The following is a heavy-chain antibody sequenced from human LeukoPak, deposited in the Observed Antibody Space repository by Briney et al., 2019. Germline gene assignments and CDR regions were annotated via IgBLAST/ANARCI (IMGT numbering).Heavy chain of an antibody. J-gene: IGHJ5*02. CDR3: ARGLGYYDSSGYYH. Sequence: ASVKVSCKASGGTFSSYAISWVRQAPGQGLEWMGWISAYNGNTNYAQKLQGRVTMTTDTSTSTAYMELRSLSSDDTAVYYCARGLGYYDSSGYYHWGQGTLVTVSS. D-gene: IGHD3-22*01. CDR1: GGTFSSYA. CDR2: ISAYNGNT. V-gene: IGHV1-18*01.